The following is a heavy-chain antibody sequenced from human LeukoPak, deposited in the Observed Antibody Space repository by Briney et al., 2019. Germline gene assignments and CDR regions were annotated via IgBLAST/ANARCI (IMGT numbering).Heavy chain of an antibody. Sequence: GGSLRLSCAASGFTVSSNYMSWVRQAPGKGLEWVSVIYSGGSTYYADSVKGRFTISRDNSKNTLYLQMSSLRAEDTAVYYCARALVPAAMNDAFDIWGQGTMVTVSS. CDR3: ARALVPAAMNDAFDI. V-gene: IGHV3-66*01. CDR1: GFTVSSNY. J-gene: IGHJ3*02. D-gene: IGHD2-2*01. CDR2: IYSGGST.